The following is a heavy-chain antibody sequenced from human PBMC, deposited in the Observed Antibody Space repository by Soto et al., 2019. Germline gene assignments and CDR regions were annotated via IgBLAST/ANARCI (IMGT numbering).Heavy chain of an antibody. D-gene: IGHD6-19*01. CDR3: ARRKTAVNDAFDI. Sequence: GESLKISCKGSGYSFTSYWIGWVRQMPGKGLEWMGIIYPGDSDTRYSPSFQGQVTISAAKSISTAYLQWSSLKASDTAMYYCARRKTAVNDAFDIWGQGTMVTVSS. CDR1: GYSFTSYW. V-gene: IGHV5-51*01. J-gene: IGHJ3*02. CDR2: IYPGDSDT.